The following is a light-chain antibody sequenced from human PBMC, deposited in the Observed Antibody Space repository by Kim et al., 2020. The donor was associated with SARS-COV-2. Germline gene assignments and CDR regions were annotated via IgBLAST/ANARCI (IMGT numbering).Light chain of an antibody. V-gene: IGKV3-20*01. CDR1: QSVASNY. CDR3: QQYGSSPT. Sequence: LSPGESATLSCRASQSVASNYLAWYQRKPGQAPRLLIYAASSRATGIPDRFTGSGSETDFTLTISRLEPEDFAVYYCQQYGSSPTFGQWTKVDIK. J-gene: IGKJ1*01. CDR2: AAS.